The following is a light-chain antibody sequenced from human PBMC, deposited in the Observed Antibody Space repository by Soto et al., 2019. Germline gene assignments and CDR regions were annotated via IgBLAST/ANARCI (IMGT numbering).Light chain of an antibody. Sequence: QSALTQPASVSGSPGQSITISCTGSSSDIGAYDYVSWYQQRPVKAPKLMIFDVTNRLSGVSDRFSGSKSGNTASLTISGLQTEDEADYYCSSYTSSSTPYVFGTGTKLTVL. CDR2: DVT. CDR3: SSYTSSSTPYV. CDR1: SSDIGAYDY. V-gene: IGLV2-14*01. J-gene: IGLJ1*01.